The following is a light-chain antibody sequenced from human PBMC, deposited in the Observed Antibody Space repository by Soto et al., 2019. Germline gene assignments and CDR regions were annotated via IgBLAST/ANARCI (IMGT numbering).Light chain of an antibody. V-gene: IGKV1-27*01. CDR1: QDISSY. CDR3: QKYNSAPFT. Sequence: DIQMTQSPSSLSASVGERVTITCRASQDISSYLAWYQQKPGKLPQLLVYAASTLHSGLPSRFSGSGSGTDFTLTISGRQLEDVATYYCQKYNSAPFTFGPGTKVDVK. J-gene: IGKJ3*01. CDR2: AAS.